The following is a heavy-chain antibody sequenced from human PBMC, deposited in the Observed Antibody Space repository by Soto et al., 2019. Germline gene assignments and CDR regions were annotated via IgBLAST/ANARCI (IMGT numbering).Heavy chain of an antibody. V-gene: IGHV4-34*01. CDR2: INHSGST. Sequence: SETLSLTCAVYGGSFSGYYWSWIRQPPGKGLEWIGEINHSGSTNYNPSLRSRVSMSIDTSKDQFSLKLKSVTAADTALYFCARQRTSVVTQAYFDVWGPGSLVTV. J-gene: IGHJ4*02. CDR1: GGSFSGYY. D-gene: IGHD2-21*02. CDR3: ARQRTSVVTQAYFDV.